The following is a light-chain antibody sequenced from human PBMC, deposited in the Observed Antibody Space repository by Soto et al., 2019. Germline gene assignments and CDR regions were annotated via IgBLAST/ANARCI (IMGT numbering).Light chain of an antibody. J-gene: IGKJ5*01. V-gene: IGKV3-15*01. CDR3: HQYNKWPPIT. Sequence: EIVMTQSPATLSVSPGERSTLSCRASQSVSSNLAWYQQKPGQAPRLLIYGASTRATDIPARFSGSGSGTEFTLTIRSLQSEDFAVYYCHQYNKWPPITFGQGTRREIK. CDR1: QSVSSN. CDR2: GAS.